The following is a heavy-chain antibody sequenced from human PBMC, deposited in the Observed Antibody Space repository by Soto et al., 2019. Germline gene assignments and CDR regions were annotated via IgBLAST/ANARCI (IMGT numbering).Heavy chain of an antibody. CDR3: TRPHTSESYYYYGVDV. D-gene: IGHD5-18*01. CDR1: GFTFSGSA. J-gene: IGHJ6*02. CDR2: IRSRANSYAT. V-gene: IGHV3-73*01. Sequence: GGSLRLSCAASGFTFSGSAMHWVRQASGKGLEWVGRIRSRANSYATAYAASVKGRFAISRDDSKNTAYLLMDSLKTEDTAVYYCTRPHTSESYYYYGVDVWGQGTTVTVSS.